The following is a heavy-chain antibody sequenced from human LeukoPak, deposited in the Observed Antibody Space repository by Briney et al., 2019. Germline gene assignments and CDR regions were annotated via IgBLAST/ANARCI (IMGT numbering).Heavy chain of an antibody. CDR3: AKGPITARPYYFDY. CDR1: GITFSNYA. CDR2: IGGSGGTT. V-gene: IGHV3-23*01. J-gene: IGHJ4*02. Sequence: GGSLRLSCAASGITFSNYAMSWVRQAPGKGLEWVPAIGGSGGTTYYADSVKGRFTISRDNSKNTLYLQMNSLRAEDTAVYYCAKGPITARPYYFDYWGQGTLVTVSS.